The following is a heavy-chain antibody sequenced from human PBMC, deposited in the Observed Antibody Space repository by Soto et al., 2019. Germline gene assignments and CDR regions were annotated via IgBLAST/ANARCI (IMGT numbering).Heavy chain of an antibody. Sequence: QVQLVQSGAEVKKPGASVKVSCKASGYTFSNYDINWVRQATGQGLEWMGWMNPNSGNTGYAQKFQGRVSMTRNNSISTAYMELNSLSSDDTAVYYCGRGRMEDYWGQGTLVTVSS. CDR3: GRGRMEDY. CDR2: MNPNSGNT. J-gene: IGHJ4*02. V-gene: IGHV1-8*01. CDR1: GYTFSNYD. D-gene: IGHD1-1*01.